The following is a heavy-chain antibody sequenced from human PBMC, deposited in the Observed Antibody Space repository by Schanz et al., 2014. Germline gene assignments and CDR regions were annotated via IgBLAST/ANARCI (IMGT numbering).Heavy chain of an antibody. CDR3: ARDRRRYCSTASCLHDNWFDP. CDR1: GYTFTDYG. V-gene: IGHV1-18*01. D-gene: IGHD2-2*01. CDR2: ISTSNGNT. J-gene: IGHJ5*02. Sequence: VQLVQSGAEVKRPGASVKVSCKASGYTFTDYGVIWVRQAPGQGLEWMGWISTSNGNTNYIQKLQGRVTMTTDTSTGTAYMELRSLRSDDTAVYYCARDRRRYCSTASCLHDNWFDPWGQGTLVIVSS.